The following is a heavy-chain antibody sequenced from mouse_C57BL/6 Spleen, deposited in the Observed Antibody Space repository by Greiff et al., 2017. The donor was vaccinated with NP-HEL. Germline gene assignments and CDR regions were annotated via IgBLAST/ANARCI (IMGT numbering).Heavy chain of an antibody. Sequence: VQLQQSGAELVKPGASVKLSCKASGYTFTSYWMHWVKQRPGQGLEWIGMIHPNSGSTNYNEKFKSKATLTVDKSSSTAYMQLSSLTSEDSAVYYGARNDYDGSWFAYWGQRTLVTVSA. J-gene: IGHJ3*01. CDR2: IHPNSGST. CDR1: GYTFTSYW. CDR3: ARNDYDGSWFAY. D-gene: IGHD2-4*01. V-gene: IGHV1-64*01.